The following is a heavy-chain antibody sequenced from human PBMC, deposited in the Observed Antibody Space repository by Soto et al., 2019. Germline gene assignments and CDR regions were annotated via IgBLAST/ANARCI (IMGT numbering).Heavy chain of an antibody. CDR1: GSTFSSYA. D-gene: IGHD3-22*01. V-gene: IGHV3-23*01. J-gene: IGHJ4*02. CDR3: AKEGYYDSSAFDY. Sequence: PGGSLRLSCAASGSTFSSYAMSWVRQAPGKGLEWVSAISGSGGNTYYADSVKGRFTISRDNSKNTLYLQMNSLRSEDTAVYYCAKEGYYDSSAFDYWGQGTLVTVSS. CDR2: ISGSGGNT.